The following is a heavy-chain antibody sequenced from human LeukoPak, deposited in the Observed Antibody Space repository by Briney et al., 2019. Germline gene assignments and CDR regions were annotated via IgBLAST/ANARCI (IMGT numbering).Heavy chain of an antibody. CDR2: IHPRSGYS. V-gene: IGHV1-8*01. CDR3: ARVTSGMRYNWFDP. CDR1: GYTFTDYD. Sequence: ASVKVSYKTSGYTFTDYDVNWVRQAPGQGLEWMGYIHPRSGYSESAQGFQGRLSMTRDVSTDTAYMELSTLTSDDTAVYYCARVTSGMRYNWFDPWGQGTLIIVSS. J-gene: IGHJ5*02. D-gene: IGHD2-2*01.